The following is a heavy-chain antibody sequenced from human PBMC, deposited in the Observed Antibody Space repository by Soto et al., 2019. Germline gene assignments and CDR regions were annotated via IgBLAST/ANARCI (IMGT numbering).Heavy chain of an antibody. CDR2: ISSSGSTI. V-gene: IGHV3-11*01. D-gene: IGHD2-15*01. CDR3: AREVVVVAYDAFDI. Sequence: GGSLRLSCAASGFTFSDYYMSWIRQAPGKGLEWVSYISSSGSTIYYADSVKGRFTISRDNAKNSLYLQMNSLRAEDTAVYYCAREVVVVAYDAFDIWGQGTMVTVSS. J-gene: IGHJ3*02. CDR1: GFTFSDYY.